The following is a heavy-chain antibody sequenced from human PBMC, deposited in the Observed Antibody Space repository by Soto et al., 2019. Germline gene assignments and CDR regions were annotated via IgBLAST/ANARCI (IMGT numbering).Heavy chain of an antibody. V-gene: IGHV3-23*01. Sequence: GGSLRLSCAASGLTFSSYAMSWVRQAPGKGLEWVSAFSGSGGSTYYADSVKGRFTISRDNSKNTLYLQMNSLRAEDTAVYYCAKDRHRPPIEPRPFERWGKGTLVTV. J-gene: IGHJ3*01. CDR1: GLTFSSYA. CDR3: AKDRHRPPIEPRPFER. D-gene: IGHD3-22*01. CDR2: FSGSGGST.